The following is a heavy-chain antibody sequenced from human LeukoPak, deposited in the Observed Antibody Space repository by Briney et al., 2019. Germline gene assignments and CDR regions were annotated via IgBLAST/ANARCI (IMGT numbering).Heavy chain of an antibody. V-gene: IGHV4-31*03. J-gene: IGHJ4*02. CDR2: IYYSGTT. D-gene: IGHD2-15*01. CDR1: RGSISSGGAY. Sequence: PSETLSLTCTVSRGSISSGGAYWSWIRQYPGKGLEWIGYIYYSGTTYYNPSLESRVTISLDTSKNQFSLKLSSVTAADTAVYYCVREGSFAAFDYWGQGTLVTVSS. CDR3: VREGSFAAFDY.